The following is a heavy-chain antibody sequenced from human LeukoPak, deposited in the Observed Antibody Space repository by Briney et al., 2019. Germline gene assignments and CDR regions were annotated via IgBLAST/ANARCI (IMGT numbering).Heavy chain of an antibody. Sequence: SETLSLTCSVSGGSISSSSDNYWGWIRQSPGKGLEWIGRIYYSGTTYCNPSLKSRVTISVDTSKNQFSLKLTSVTAADTAVYYCARGFYDILTGHPKNFDYWGQGTLVTVSS. J-gene: IGHJ4*02. D-gene: IGHD3-9*01. CDR1: GGSISSSSDNY. V-gene: IGHV4-39*01. CDR3: ARGFYDILTGHPKNFDY. CDR2: IYYSGTT.